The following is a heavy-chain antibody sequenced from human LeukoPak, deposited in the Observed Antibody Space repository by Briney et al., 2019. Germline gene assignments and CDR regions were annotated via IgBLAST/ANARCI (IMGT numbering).Heavy chain of an antibody. J-gene: IGHJ4*02. CDR2: IIPIFGTA. CDR1: GGTFSSYA. D-gene: IGHD6-13*01. CDR3: RAGGGPTDYYFDY. Sequence: SVKVSCKASGGTFSSYAISWVRQAPGQGLEWMGRIIPIFGTANYAQKFQGRVTITTDESTSTAYMELSSMRSEDTAVYYCRAGGGPTDYYFDYWGQGTLVTVSS. V-gene: IGHV1-69*05.